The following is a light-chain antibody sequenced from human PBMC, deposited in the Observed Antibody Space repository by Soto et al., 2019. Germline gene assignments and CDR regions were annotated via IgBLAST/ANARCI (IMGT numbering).Light chain of an antibody. Sequence: EIVLPQSPGTLSLSPGERATLSCRASQSVSSNYLAWYQQKPGQAPRLLIYGASRRATGIPDRFSGSGSGTDFTLTISRLEPEDFAVYYCQQYDSSPRTFGQGTKVEIQ. J-gene: IGKJ1*01. CDR2: GAS. CDR1: QSVSSNY. V-gene: IGKV3-20*01. CDR3: QQYDSSPRT.